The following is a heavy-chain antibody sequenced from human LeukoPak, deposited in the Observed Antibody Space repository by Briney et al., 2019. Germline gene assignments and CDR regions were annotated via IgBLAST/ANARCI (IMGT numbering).Heavy chain of an antibody. V-gene: IGHV3-7*01. Sequence: GGSLRLSCAASGFTFSSYWMSWVRQAPGKGLKWLPNIKQDGSEKYYVDSVKGRFTISRDNAKNSLYLQMNSLRAEDTAVYYCARDATYNWNDYYFDYWGQGTLVTVSS. CDR2: IKQDGSEK. J-gene: IGHJ4*02. CDR1: GFTFSSYW. CDR3: ARDATYNWNDYYFDY. D-gene: IGHD1-20*01.